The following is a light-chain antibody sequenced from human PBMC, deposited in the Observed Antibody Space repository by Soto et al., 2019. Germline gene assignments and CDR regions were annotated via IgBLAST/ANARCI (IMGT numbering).Light chain of an antibody. CDR3: QQYNTLSGT. V-gene: IGKV1-5*01. CDR1: QTITTW. CDR2: DAS. J-gene: IGKJ1*01. Sequence: DIQMTQSPSTLSASVGDRVTITCRASQTITTWLAWYQQKPGKAPKLLIYDASTLESGVPSRFSGSGFGTELSITISSLQPDDFESYYCQQYNTLSGTFGQGTKVDIK.